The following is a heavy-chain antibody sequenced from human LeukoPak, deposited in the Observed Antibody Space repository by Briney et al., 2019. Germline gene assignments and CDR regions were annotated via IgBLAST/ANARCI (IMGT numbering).Heavy chain of an antibody. CDR1: EFTFTTAW. D-gene: IGHD5/OR15-5a*01. CDR3: TTDPSGRLYYHYYNMDV. Sequence: GGSLRLSCAASEFTFTTAWMSWVRKSPGKGLEWVGRIKSKTVGETTDYAAPVKGRFTISRDDSKNTLSLQMNNLKPEDTAVYYCTTDPSGRLYYHYYNMDVWGQGTTVTVSS. V-gene: IGHV3-15*01. CDR2: IKSKTVGETT. J-gene: IGHJ6*02.